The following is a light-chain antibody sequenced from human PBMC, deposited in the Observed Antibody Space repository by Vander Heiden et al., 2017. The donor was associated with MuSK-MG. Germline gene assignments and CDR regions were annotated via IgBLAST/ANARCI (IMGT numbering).Light chain of an antibody. CDR1: QSISNW. CDR2: KAS. V-gene: IGKV1-5*03. CDR3: QQYNSDLT. J-gene: IGKJ4*01. Sequence: DIQMTQSPSTLSASVGDRVTITCRASQSISNWLAWYQVKPGKAPKLLIYKASSLESGVPSRFRGSGSGTEFTLTISSLQPDDFATYYCQQYNSDLTFGGGTKVEIK.